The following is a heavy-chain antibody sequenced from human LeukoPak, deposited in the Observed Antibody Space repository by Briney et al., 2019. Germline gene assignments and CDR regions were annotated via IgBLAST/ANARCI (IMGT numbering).Heavy chain of an antibody. Sequence: SETLSLTCTVSGGSISSSSYYWDWIRQPPGKGLEWIGSIYYSGSTYYNPSLRSRVTISVDTSKNQFSLKLSSVTAADTAVYYCARSARSGGYYDSSGYYPRGYYDYWGQGILVTVSS. CDR3: ARSARSGGYYDSSGYYPRGYYDY. J-gene: IGHJ4*02. D-gene: IGHD3-22*01. V-gene: IGHV4-39*01. CDR1: GGSISSSSYY. CDR2: IYYSGST.